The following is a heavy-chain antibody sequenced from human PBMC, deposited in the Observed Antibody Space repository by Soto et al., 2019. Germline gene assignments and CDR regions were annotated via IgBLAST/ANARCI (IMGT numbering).Heavy chain of an antibody. CDR3: ARNYGHDCGGGNCYFYF. V-gene: IGHV1-69*01. D-gene: IGHD2-15*01. CDR2: IIPLFGTA. Sequence: QVQLVQSGAEVKKPRSSVKVSCKASGGTFSRYAINWVRQAPGHGLEWMGGIIPLFGTANYAQKLQGRVTITADEPASTAHMELGSLRSEDTAVYYCARNYGHDCGGGNCYFYFWGQGTLVTVSS. CDR1: GGTFSRYA. J-gene: IGHJ4*02.